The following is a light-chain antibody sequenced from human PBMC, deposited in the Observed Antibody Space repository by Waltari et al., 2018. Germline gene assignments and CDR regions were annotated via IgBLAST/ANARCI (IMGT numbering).Light chain of an antibody. Sequence: QSALTQPASVSGSPGQSITISCTGTSSDVGGYHYVSWYQQHPGKAPKLMIYDVSKRPSGVSNRFSGSKSGNTASLTISGLQAEDEADYYCSSYTSSSTVFGGGTKLTVL. J-gene: IGLJ3*02. V-gene: IGLV2-14*01. CDR3: SSYTSSSTV. CDR1: SSDVGGYHY. CDR2: DVS.